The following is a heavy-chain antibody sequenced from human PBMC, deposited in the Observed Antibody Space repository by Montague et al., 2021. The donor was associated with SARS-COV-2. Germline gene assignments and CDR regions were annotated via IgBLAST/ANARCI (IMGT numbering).Heavy chain of an antibody. V-gene: IGHV4-59*08. D-gene: IGHD3-10*01. CDR3: ARQRDLVTMVRSNKYDVFDI. CDR2: INHGGGT. Sequence: SETLSLTCTVHGNSIRSYYWGWIRQPPGKGLEWIGYINHGGGTDYNPSFRSRVTISADMSENQISLQLHSVTAADTAVYYCARQRDLVTMVRSNKYDVFDIWGQGRMVIVSS. J-gene: IGHJ3*02. CDR1: GNSIRSYY.